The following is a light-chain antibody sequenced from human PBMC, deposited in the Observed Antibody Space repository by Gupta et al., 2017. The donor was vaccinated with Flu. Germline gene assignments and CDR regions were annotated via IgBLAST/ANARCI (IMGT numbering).Light chain of an antibody. Sequence: DIVMTQSPDSLAVSLGERATVKCKSSQSVLHTSNEQNVVGWYQLKPGQPPRLLIYWASSRGPGVPDRFSGSGSGTDFTLTINNLQAEDVAVYFCQQYFTLPYTFGQGTQVEIK. V-gene: IGKV4-1*01. CDR2: WAS. J-gene: IGKJ2*01. CDR3: QQYFTLPYT. CDR1: QSVLHTSNEQNV.